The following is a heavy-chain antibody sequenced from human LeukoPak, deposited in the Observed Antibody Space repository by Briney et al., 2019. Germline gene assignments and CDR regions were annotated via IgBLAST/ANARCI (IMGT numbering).Heavy chain of an antibody. CDR1: GYTFTGYY. Sequence: GASVKVSCKASGYTFTGYYMHWVRQAPGQGLEWMGWINPNSGGTNYAQKFQGRVTMTRDTSISTAYMELIRLRSDDTAVYYCARNTNIVVPAAISGTPDSYWYFDLWGRGTLVTVSS. CDR2: INPNSGGT. CDR3: ARNTNIVVPAAISGTPDSYWYFDL. V-gene: IGHV1-2*02. J-gene: IGHJ2*01. D-gene: IGHD2-2*01.